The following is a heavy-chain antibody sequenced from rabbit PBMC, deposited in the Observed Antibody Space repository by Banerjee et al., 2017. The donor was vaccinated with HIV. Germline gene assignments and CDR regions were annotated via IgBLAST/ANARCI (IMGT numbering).Heavy chain of an antibody. CDR1: GFSFSSYYY. V-gene: IGHV1S45*01. CDR2: IYTGSSGST. Sequence: QEQLVESGGGLVTLGGSLKLTCKASGFSFSSYYYMCWVRQAPGKGLEWIACIYTGSSGSTYYASWAKGRFTITKTSSTTVTLQMTSLTAADTATYFCARDNYSYGYAGYAYAFNLWGPGTLVTVS. CDR3: ARDNYSYGYAGYAYAFNL. J-gene: IGHJ4*01. D-gene: IGHD6-1*01.